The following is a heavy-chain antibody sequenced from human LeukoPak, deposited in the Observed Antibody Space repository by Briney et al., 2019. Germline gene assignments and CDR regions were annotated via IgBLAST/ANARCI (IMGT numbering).Heavy chain of an antibody. V-gene: IGHV3-7*01. D-gene: IGHD2-8*01. CDR1: GFTFSGYW. Sequence: GGSLRLSCAASGFTFSGYWMTWVRQAPGKGLEWVANIKQDGSEKYYVDSVKGRFTISRDNAKNSLSLHMNSLRAEDTAVYYCARDRGECTNGVCYYHDFDYWGQGTLVTVPS. J-gene: IGHJ4*02. CDR3: ARDRGECTNGVCYYHDFDY. CDR2: IKQDGSEK.